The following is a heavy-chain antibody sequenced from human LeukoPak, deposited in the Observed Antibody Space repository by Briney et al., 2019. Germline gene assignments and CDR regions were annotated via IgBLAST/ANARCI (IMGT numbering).Heavy chain of an antibody. V-gene: IGHV3-23*01. CDR2: ISGSGDNT. CDR1: GFTFSSYA. D-gene: IGHD2-2*01. CDR3: AKDRSSITSCSNY. Sequence: GGSLRLSCVASGFTFSSYAMTWVRQAPGKGLVWVSGISGSGDNTYYADSAKGRFTISRDNSKNTLFLQLNNRRAEDTAVYYCAKDRSSITSCSNYWGQGTLVTVSS. J-gene: IGHJ4*02.